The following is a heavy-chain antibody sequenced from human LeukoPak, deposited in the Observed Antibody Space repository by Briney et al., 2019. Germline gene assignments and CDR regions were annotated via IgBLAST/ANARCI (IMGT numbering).Heavy chain of an antibody. V-gene: IGHV4-39*01. J-gene: IGHJ4*02. CDR3: ARYGGQSEFDY. CDR2: IHYSGIT. Sequence: KPSETLSLTCTVSGGSITSSGYYWGWIRQPPGKGVEWIASIHYSGITYYNPSLKSRVTISVDTSKNQFSLKLSSVTAADTAVYYCARYGGQSEFDYWGQGTLVTVSS. D-gene: IGHD4-23*01. CDR1: GGSITSSGYY.